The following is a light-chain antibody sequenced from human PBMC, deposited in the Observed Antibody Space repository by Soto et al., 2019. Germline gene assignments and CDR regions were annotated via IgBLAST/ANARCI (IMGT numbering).Light chain of an antibody. V-gene: IGKV4-1*01. J-gene: IGKJ1*01. CDR3: QQYYNTHPWT. CDR1: QNLFFSSKNHNY. Sequence: DIVLTQSPDSLAVSLGERATINCKSSQNLFFSSKNHNYLSWYQQTPGQPPKLLIYWASTRESGVPDRFSGSGSGTDFTLTICSLQAEDVAVYYCQQYYNTHPWTFGQGTKVELK. CDR2: WAS.